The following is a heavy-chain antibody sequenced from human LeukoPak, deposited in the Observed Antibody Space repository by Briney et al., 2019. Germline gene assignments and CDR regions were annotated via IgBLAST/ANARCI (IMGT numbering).Heavy chain of an antibody. D-gene: IGHD5-12*01. V-gene: IGHV3-11*01. Sequence: AGGSLRLSCAASGFTFSDYYMSWIRQAPGKGLEWVAYITSSGDDIYYADSVKGRFTISGDNAKNALFLRMSSLRVEDTATYYCTSDIVATSGDFWGQGTLVSVSS. CDR2: ITSSGDDI. J-gene: IGHJ4*02. CDR1: GFTFSDYY. CDR3: TSDIVATSGDF.